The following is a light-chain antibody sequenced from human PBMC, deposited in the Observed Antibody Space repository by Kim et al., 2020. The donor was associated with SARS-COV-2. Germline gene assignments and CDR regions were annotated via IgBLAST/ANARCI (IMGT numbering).Light chain of an antibody. Sequence: QPVLTQSPSASASLGASVKLTCTLSSGHSNNAIAWHQHQAEKCPRCLMQVNNDGSHNKGDGIPDRFSGSSSGAERYLTISSLQSEDEADYYCQTWGTGILVFGGGTKVTVL. J-gene: IGLJ3*02. CDR1: SGHSNNA. V-gene: IGLV4-69*01. CDR2: VNNDGSH. CDR3: QTWGTGILV.